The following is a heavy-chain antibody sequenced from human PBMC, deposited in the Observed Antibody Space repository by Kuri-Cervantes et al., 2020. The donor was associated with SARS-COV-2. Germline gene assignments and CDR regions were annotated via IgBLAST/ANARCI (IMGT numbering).Heavy chain of an antibody. V-gene: IGHV1-24*01. CDR3: ATGWATTVN. Sequence: ASVKVSCKASGYTFTSYGISWVRQAPGQGLEWMGGFDPEDGETIYAQKFQGRVTMTEDTSTDTAYMELSSLRSEDTAVYYCATGWATTVNWGQGTLVTVSS. D-gene: IGHD4-11*01. J-gene: IGHJ4*02. CDR2: FDPEDGET. CDR1: GYTFTSYG.